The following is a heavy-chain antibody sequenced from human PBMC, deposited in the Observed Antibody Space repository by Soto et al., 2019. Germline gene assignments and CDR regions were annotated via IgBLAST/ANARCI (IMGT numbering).Heavy chain of an antibody. CDR1: DGSISSYY. D-gene: IGHD3-10*01. CDR2: IYYSGST. CDR3: ARARLSRSWWFDP. J-gene: IGHJ5*02. V-gene: IGHV4-59*01. Sequence: SETLSLTCTVSDGSISSYYWSWIRQPPGKGLEWIGYIYYSGSTNYNPSLKSRVTISVDTSKNQFSLKLSSVTAADTAVYYCARARLSRSWWFDPWGQGTLVTVSS.